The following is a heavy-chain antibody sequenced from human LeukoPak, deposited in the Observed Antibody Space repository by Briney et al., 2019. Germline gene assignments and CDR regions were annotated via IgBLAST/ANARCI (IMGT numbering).Heavy chain of an antibody. J-gene: IGHJ4*02. D-gene: IGHD3-16*01. Sequence: GGSLRLSCAASEFSFRTYWMNWVRQAPGKGLEWVASIKEDGSEKYYVGSVEGRFTISRDNAKNSLYLHMNSLRAEDTAVYYCAREFWGLDYWGQGTLVTVSS. CDR2: IKEDGSEK. CDR1: EFSFRTYW. V-gene: IGHV3-7*04. CDR3: AREFWGLDY.